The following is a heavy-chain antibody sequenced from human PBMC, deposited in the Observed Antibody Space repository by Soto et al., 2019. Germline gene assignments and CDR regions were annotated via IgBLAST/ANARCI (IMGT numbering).Heavy chain of an antibody. V-gene: IGHV1-46*01. CDR2: INPSGTTT. Sequence: QVQLVQSGAEGKKPGASVKVSCKASGYTFTSYYMHWVRQAPGQGLEWMGIINPSGTTTDYAQKFQGRVTMTRDTSTSTYYMELSSLRSEDTAVYYCARPQVASHKYYGMEVWGQGTTVTVSS. J-gene: IGHJ6*02. CDR3: ARPQVASHKYYGMEV. D-gene: IGHD2-2*01. CDR1: GYTFTSYY.